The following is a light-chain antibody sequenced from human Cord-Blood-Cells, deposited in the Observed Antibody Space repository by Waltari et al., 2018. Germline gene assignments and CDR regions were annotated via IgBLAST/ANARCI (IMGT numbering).Light chain of an antibody. V-gene: IGKV3-15*01. CDR2: GAS. CDR3: QQYNNWPRGT. Sequence: EIVMTQSPATLSVSPGERATLSCRASQSVSSNLAWYQQKPVQAPRLLIYGASTRATGIPARFSGSGSGTEFTLTISSLQSEDFAVYYCQQYNNWPRGTFGQGTRLEIK. J-gene: IGKJ5*01. CDR1: QSVSSN.